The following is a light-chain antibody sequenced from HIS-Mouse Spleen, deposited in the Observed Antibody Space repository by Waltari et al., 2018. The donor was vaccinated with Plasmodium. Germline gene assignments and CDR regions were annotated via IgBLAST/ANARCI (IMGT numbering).Light chain of an antibody. CDR3: QQFNSYPF. Sequence: AIQLTQSPSSLSASVGDRVTITCRASQGISSALAWYQQKPGKAPKLLIYDASSLESGVPSRFSGSGSGTDVTLTISSLQPEDFATYYCQQFNSYPFFGGGTKVEIK. CDR1: QGISSA. J-gene: IGKJ4*01. CDR2: DAS. V-gene: IGKV1-13*02.